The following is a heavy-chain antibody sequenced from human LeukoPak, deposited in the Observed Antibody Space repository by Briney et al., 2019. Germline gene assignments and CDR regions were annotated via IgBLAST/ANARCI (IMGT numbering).Heavy chain of an antibody. D-gene: IGHD2-8*02. CDR3: AKGVSSVVYALNWFEP. CDR1: GFTFSSYA. J-gene: IGHJ5*02. CDR2: ISGSGGST. V-gene: IGHV3-23*01. Sequence: GGSLRLSCAASGFTFSSYAMSWVRQAPGKGLERVSAISGSGGSTYYADSVKGRFTISRDNSKNTLYLQMNSLRAEDTAVYYCAKGVSSVVYALNWFEPWGQGTLVTVSS.